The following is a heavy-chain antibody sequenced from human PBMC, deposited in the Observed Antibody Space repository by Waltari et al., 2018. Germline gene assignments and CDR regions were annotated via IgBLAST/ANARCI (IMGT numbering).Heavy chain of an antibody. CDR1: GFTFSSYE. Sequence: EVQLLESGGGLVQPGGSLRLSCAASGFTFSSYEMNWVRQAPGEGLGVCSGIGRRGRNTDYADSVKGRFTISRDDSKNTLYLQMNSLRAEDTAVYYCAKGPAARTNWFDPWGQGTLVTVSS. V-gene: IGHV3-23*01. CDR2: IGRRGRNT. D-gene: IGHD2-2*01. J-gene: IGHJ5*02. CDR3: AKGPAARTNWFDP.